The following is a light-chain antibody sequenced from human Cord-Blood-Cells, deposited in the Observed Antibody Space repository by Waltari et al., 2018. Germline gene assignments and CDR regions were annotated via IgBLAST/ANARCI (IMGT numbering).Light chain of an antibody. CDR3: QQYNNWPPFT. CDR2: GAS. CDR1: QSVSSN. V-gene: IGKV3-15*01. J-gene: IGKJ3*01. Sequence: IVMTQSPAPLSVSPGERANLSCRASQSVSSNLAWYQQKPGQAPRLLIYGASTRATGIPARFSGSGSGTEFTLTISSLQSEDFAVYYCQQYNNWPPFTFGPGTKVDIK.